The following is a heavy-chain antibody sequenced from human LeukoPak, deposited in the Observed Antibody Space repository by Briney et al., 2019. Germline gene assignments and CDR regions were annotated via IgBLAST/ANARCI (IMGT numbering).Heavy chain of an antibody. J-gene: IGHJ4*02. CDR3: ARGTGEGYTYGRYYFDY. CDR2: INPNSGVT. CDR1: RYTFTGYY. D-gene: IGHD5-18*01. Sequence: VASVKVSCKASRYTFTGYYMHWVRQAPGQGLEWMGWINPNSGVTDYAQNFQGRVTMTRDTSISTAYVELSRLRSDDTAVYYCARGTGEGYTYGRYYFDYWGQGTLVTVSS. V-gene: IGHV1-2*02.